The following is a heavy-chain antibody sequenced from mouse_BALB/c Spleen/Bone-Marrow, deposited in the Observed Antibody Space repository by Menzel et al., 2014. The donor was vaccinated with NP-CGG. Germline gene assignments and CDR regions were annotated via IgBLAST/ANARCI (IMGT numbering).Heavy chain of an antibody. D-gene: IGHD4-1*01. CDR1: GFAFSNYD. CDR3: ARHGTGSWFAY. Sequence: EVQLVESGGGLVKPGGSLKLSCAASGFAFSNYDMSWVRQTPEERLEWVAYISSGGGSTYYPDTMKGRFTISRDNAKDTLYLQMSSLKSEDTAMYYCARHGTGSWFAYWGQGTLVTVSA. J-gene: IGHJ3*01. CDR2: ISSGGGST. V-gene: IGHV5-12-1*01.